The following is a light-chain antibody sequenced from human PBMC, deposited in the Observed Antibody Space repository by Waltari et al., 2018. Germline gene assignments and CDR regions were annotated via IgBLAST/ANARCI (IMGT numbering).Light chain of an antibody. CDR3: QQYGRSPWT. J-gene: IGKJ1*01. CDR1: QRVSSSY. Sequence: EIVLTQSPGTLSLSPGERATLSCRASQRVSSSYLAWYQQKPGQAPRLLIHGASRRVTGIPDRFSGSGSGTDFTLTIRRLEPEDFAVYYCQQYGRSPWTFGQGTKVEIK. CDR2: GAS. V-gene: IGKV3-20*01.